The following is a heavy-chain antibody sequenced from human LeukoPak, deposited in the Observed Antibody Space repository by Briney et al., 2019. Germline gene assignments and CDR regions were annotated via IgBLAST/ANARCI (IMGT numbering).Heavy chain of an antibody. D-gene: IGHD2-15*01. Sequence: SETLSLTCTVSGGSISSYYWSWIRQPPGKGLEWIGYIYYSGSTNYNPSLKSRVTISVDTSKNQFSLKLSSVTAADTAVYYWAGRFYKNRRGFYQGGSAPWGKGPLFTVS. J-gene: IGHJ5*02. CDR3: AGRFYKNRRGFYQGGSAP. V-gene: IGHV4-59*08. CDR1: GGSISSYY. CDR2: IYYSGST.